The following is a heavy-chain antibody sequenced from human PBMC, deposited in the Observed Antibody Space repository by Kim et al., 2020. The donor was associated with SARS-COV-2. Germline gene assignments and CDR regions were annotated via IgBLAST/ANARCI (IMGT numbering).Heavy chain of an antibody. CDR3: AGSDIAHDAFDI. Sequence: SETLSLTCTVSGGSISSYYWSWIRQPPGKGLEWIGYIYYSGSTNYNLSLKNRLTISVETTKNQSSLQLSSVTAADTAVYYCAGSDIAHDAFDIWGQGTMVTVSS. CDR2: IYYSGST. J-gene: IGHJ3*02. V-gene: IGHV4-59*01. CDR1: GGSISSYY. D-gene: IGHD5-12*01.